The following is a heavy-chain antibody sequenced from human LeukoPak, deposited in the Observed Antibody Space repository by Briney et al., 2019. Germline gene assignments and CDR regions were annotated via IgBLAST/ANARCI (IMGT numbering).Heavy chain of an antibody. CDR1: GYTFTGYY. Sequence: ASVKVSCKASGYTFTGYYMHWVRQAPGQGLEWMGWINPNSGGTNYAQKFQGRVTMTRDTFISTAYMELSRLRSDDTAVYYCARDHRYGDYYYGMDVWGQGTTVTVSS. D-gene: IGHD4-17*01. V-gene: IGHV1-2*02. CDR3: ARDHRYGDYYYGMDV. CDR2: INPNSGGT. J-gene: IGHJ6*02.